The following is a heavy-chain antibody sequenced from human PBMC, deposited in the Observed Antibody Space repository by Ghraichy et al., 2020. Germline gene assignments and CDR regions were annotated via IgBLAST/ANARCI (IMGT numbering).Heavy chain of an antibody. CDR1: GFTFSHYG. D-gene: IGHD3-22*01. CDR2: VGSDGVST. Sequence: GGSLRLSCAASGFTFSHYGMHWVRQAPGKGLEWVAAVGSDGVSTYYSDSVKGQSTVSRDNSKETLYLQMTRLTAEDTAVYYCARNSDSSDLYWYFDLWGRGTLVIVSS. J-gene: IGHJ2*01. CDR3: ARNSDSSDLYWYFDL. V-gene: IGHV3-33*01.